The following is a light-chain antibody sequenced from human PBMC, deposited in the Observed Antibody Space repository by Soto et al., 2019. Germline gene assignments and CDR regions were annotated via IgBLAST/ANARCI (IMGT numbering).Light chain of an antibody. CDR1: QSVSSN. Sequence: EIVMTQSPATLSVSPGERATVSCRASQSVSSNLAWYQQKPGQAPRLLIYGASTRATGIPARFSGSGSGTEFTLTIGSLQSEDFAVYSCQQYNNWPRTFGQATKLEIK. J-gene: IGKJ2*01. V-gene: IGKV3-15*01. CDR2: GAS. CDR3: QQYNNWPRT.